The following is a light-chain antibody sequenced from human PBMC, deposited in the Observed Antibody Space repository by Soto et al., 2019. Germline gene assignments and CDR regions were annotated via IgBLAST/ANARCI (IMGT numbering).Light chain of an antibody. CDR2: GAS. CDR1: QSVSGRY. CDR3: QQYSIWRT. J-gene: IGKJ1*01. Sequence: EIVLTQSPGTLSLSPGERATLSCRASQSVSGRYLAWYQQKPGQAPRLLIYGASSRATGIPDRFSGSGSGTDFTLTISRLEPEDFAVYYCQQYSIWRTFGQGTKVEIK. V-gene: IGKV3-20*01.